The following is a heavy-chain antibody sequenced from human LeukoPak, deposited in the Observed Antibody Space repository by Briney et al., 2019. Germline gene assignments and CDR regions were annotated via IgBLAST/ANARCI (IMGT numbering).Heavy chain of an antibody. CDR2: ISSSSSYI. J-gene: IGHJ4*02. D-gene: IGHD2-2*01. Sequence: KGLEWVSSISSSSSYIYYADSVKGRFTISRDNAKNSLYLQMNSLRAEDTAVYYCARGTNDYWGQGTLVTVSS. CDR3: ARGTNDY. V-gene: IGHV3-21*04.